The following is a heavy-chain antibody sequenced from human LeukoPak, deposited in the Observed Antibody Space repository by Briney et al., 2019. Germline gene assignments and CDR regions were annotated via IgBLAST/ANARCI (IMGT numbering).Heavy chain of an antibody. CDR2: FSYSGGT. CDR3: ARMYSGTSYYFDY. D-gene: IGHD1-26*01. Sequence: PSETLSLTCSVSGVSISTYYWIWIRQPPAKGLEWMGFFSYSGGTKYNPSLKSRVTISVDTSKNQFSLKLSSVTAADTAVYYCARMYSGTSYYFDYWGQGTLVTVSS. V-gene: IGHV4-59*01. J-gene: IGHJ4*02. CDR1: GVSISTYY.